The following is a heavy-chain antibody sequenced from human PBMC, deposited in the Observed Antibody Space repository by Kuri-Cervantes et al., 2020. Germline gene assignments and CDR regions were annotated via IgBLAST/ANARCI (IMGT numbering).Heavy chain of an antibody. D-gene: IGHD6-13*01. CDR2: ISYDGSNK. V-gene: IGHV3-30-3*01. CDR1: GFPFSSYA. CDR3: AREVYSSSSWYVVVQTYDY. J-gene: IGHJ4*02. Sequence: GESLKISCAASGFPFSSYAMHWVRQAPGKGLEWVAVISYDGSNKYYADSVKGRFTISRDNSKNTLYLQMTSLRAEDTAVYYCAREVYSSSSWYVVVQTYDYWGQGTLVTVSS.